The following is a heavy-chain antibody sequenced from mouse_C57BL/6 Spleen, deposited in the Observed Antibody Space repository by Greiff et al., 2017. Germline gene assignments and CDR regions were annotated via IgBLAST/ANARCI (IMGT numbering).Heavy chain of an antibody. CDR3: ARAQAYYSNFYMDY. D-gene: IGHD2-5*01. CDR2: ILPGSGST. CDR1: GYTFTGYW. Sequence: VQRVESGAELMKPGASVKLSCKATGYTFTGYWIEWVKQRPGHGLEWIGEILPGSGSTNYNVKFKGKATFTADTSSNTAYMQLSSLTTEDSAIYYCARAQAYYSNFYMDYWGQGTSVTVSS. V-gene: IGHV1-9*01. J-gene: IGHJ4*01.